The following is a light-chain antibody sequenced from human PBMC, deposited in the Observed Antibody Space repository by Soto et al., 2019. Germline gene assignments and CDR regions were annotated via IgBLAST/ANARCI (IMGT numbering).Light chain of an antibody. V-gene: IGKV3-15*01. J-gene: IGKJ1*01. CDR2: GAS. CDR3: QQYNNWLWT. Sequence: EIVMTQSPATLSVSPGERATLSCRASQSVSSNLAWYQQKPGQAPRLLIYGASTRATGIPARFSGSGSGTEFTLTITSLPSQDFAPYSCQQYNNWLWTFGQGTKVDI. CDR1: QSVSSN.